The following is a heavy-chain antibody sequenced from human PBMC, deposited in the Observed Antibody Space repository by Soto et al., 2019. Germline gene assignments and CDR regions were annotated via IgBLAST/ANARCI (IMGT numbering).Heavy chain of an antibody. CDR1: GGTFSSYA. V-gene: IGHV1-69*01. D-gene: IGHD2-2*01. J-gene: IGHJ6*02. CDR2: IIPISETT. CDR3: ARSQGSSTSLEIYYYYYYGMDV. Sequence: QVQLVQSGAEVKKPGSSVKVSCKASGGTFSSYAISWVRQAPGQGLEWMGGIIPISETTNYAQKFQGRVTSTADESKSTAYMELSSLRSEDTAVYCCARSQGSSTSLEIYYYYYYGMDVWGQGTTVSVSS.